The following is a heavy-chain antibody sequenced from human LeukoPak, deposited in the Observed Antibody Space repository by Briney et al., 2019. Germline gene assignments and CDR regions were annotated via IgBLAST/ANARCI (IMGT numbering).Heavy chain of an antibody. V-gene: IGHV3-23*01. D-gene: IGHD6-19*01. Sequence: GGTLRLSCAASGFTFSSYGMSWVRQAPGKGLEWVSAISGSGGSTYYADSVKGRFTISRDNAKNSLYLQMNSLRAEDTAVYYCARAVAGDFDYWGQGTLVTVSS. CDR2: ISGSGGST. J-gene: IGHJ4*02. CDR3: ARAVAGDFDY. CDR1: GFTFSSYG.